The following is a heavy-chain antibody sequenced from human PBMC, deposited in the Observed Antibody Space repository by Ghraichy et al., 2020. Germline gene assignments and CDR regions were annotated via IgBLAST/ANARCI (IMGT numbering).Heavy chain of an antibody. CDR1: GGSISSGGYS. CDR3: ARGGRATVTTQGGFDY. V-gene: IGHV4-30-2*01. J-gene: IGHJ4*02. D-gene: IGHD4-17*01. CDR2: IYHSGST. Sequence: SETLSLTCAVSGGSISSGGYSWSWIRQPPGKGLEWIGYIYHSGSTYYNPSLKSRVTISVDRSKNQFSLKLSSVTAADTAVYYCARGGRATVTTQGGFDYWGQGTLVTVSS.